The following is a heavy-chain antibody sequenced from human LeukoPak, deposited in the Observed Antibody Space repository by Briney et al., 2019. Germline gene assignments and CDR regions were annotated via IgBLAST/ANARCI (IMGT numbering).Heavy chain of an antibody. Sequence: PGESLRLSCAASGFTFSSHYMTWVRQAPGKGLEWVANIQGDESAKSYVDSVKGRFTISRDNAKNSLYLQMDSLRAEDTAVYYYARWDYSSGWYIDYWGRGTLVTVSS. J-gene: IGHJ4*01. CDR3: ARWDYSSGWYIDY. CDR2: IQGDESAK. V-gene: IGHV3-7*01. CDR1: GFTFSSHY. D-gene: IGHD6-19*01.